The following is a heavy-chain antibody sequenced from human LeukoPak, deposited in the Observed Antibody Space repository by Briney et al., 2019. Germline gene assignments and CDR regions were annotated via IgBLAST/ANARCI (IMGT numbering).Heavy chain of an antibody. V-gene: IGHV4-34*01. CDR3: ARVTSRLGVCDY. CDR2: INHSGSN. D-gene: IGHD2-8*01. Sequence: SVTLSLTCAVYGGSFSGYYWSWLRQPPGKGLEGIGEINHSGSNNYNPSLKSRVTISVDTSNNQFSLKLRSVTAADTAVYYCARVTSRLGVCDYWGQGSLVTVS. CDR1: GGSFSGYY. J-gene: IGHJ4*02.